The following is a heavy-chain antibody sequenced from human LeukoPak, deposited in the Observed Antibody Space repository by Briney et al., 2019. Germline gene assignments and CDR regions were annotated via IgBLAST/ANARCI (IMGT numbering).Heavy chain of an antibody. Sequence: GGSLRLSCVVSGFSFSDSYMTWIRQTPGEGLEWLAYISGSGSDIYYADSVKGRFTISRDNAKNSLYLQMNSLRPEDTALYYCSTDPRLLIYWGHGTLVTVSS. CDR1: GFSFSDSY. CDR2: ISGSGSDI. D-gene: IGHD2-8*01. J-gene: IGHJ4*01. V-gene: IGHV3-11*01. CDR3: STDPRLLIY.